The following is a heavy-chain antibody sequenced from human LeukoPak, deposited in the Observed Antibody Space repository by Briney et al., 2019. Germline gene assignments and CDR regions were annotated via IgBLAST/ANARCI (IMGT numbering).Heavy chain of an antibody. J-gene: IGHJ4*02. Sequence: PSGTLSLSCTVSGGSVSGGTYYWSWVRRPPGKGLEWIGHFYYSGITDYNPSLKSRVTISVDTSKNQFSLNLRSVTAADTAVYYCARRYSGSYGGFDYWGQGILVTVSS. CDR1: GGSVSGGTYY. CDR3: ARRYSGSYGGFDY. D-gene: IGHD1-26*01. V-gene: IGHV4-61*01. CDR2: FYYSGIT.